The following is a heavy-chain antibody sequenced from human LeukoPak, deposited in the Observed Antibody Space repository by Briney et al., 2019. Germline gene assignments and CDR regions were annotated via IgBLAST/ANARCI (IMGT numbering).Heavy chain of an antibody. D-gene: IGHD5-18*01. Sequence: PGGSLRLSCAVSGFTVSSNYMSWVRQAPGQGLVWVSVIYSGGSTYYADSLKGRFTISRDNSKYTLYLQMNSLRAEDTAVYYCASGRGYSYGLGYWGQGTLVTVSS. CDR3: ASGRGYSYGLGY. CDR2: IYSGGST. V-gene: IGHV3-53*01. CDR1: GFTVSSNY. J-gene: IGHJ4*02.